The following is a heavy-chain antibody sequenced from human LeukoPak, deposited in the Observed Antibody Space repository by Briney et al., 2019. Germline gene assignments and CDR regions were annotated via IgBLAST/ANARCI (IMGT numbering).Heavy chain of an antibody. D-gene: IGHD3-3*01. J-gene: IGHJ4*02. CDR2: IKSDGSNT. Sequence: PGGSLRLSCAASGFAFSGYALHWVRQAPGKGLVWVSRIKSDGSNTNYADSVKGRFTISRDNAKNTLHLQMNSLRAEDTAVYYCARGGYYGSGRYYFDSWGQGTLVTVSS. V-gene: IGHV3-74*01. CDR3: ARGGYYGSGRYYFDS. CDR1: GFAFSGYA.